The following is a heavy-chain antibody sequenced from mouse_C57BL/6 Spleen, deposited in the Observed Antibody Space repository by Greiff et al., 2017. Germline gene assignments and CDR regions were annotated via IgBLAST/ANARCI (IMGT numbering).Heavy chain of an antibody. V-gene: IGHV1-50*01. CDR3: ARTSNYFDY. D-gene: IGHD5-1*01. CDR1: GYTFTSYW. CDR2: IDPSDSYT. J-gene: IGHJ2*01. Sequence: QVQLQQPGAELVKPGASVKLSCKASGYTFTSYWMQWVKQRPGQGLEWIGEIDPSDSYTNYNQKFKGKATLTVDPSSSTAYMQLSSLTSEDSAVYYCARTSNYFDYWGQGTTLTVSS.